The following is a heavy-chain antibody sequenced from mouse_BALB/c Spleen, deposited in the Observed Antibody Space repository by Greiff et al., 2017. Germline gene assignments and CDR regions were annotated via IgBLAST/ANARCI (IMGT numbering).Heavy chain of an antibody. V-gene: IGHV3-2*02. Sequence: EVQLQQSGPGLVKPSQSLSLTCTVTGYSITSDYAWNWIRQFPGNKLEWMGYISYSGSTSYNPSLKSRISISRDTSKNPFFLQLNSVTTEDTATYYCARSEEEDAMDYWGQGTSVTVSS. J-gene: IGHJ4*01. CDR1: GYSITSDYA. CDR2: ISYSGST. CDR3: ARSEEEDAMDY.